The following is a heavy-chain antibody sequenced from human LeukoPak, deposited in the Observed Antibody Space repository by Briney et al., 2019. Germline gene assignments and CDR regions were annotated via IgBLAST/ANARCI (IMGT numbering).Heavy chain of an antibody. CDR3: ARDRGGSYSAIDY. Sequence: GGSLRLSCAASGFTFSSYSMNWVRQAPGKGLEWVSFISSSSSTIYYADSVKGRFTISRDNAKNSLYLQMNSLRAEDTAVYHCARDRGGSYSAIDYWGQGTLVTVSS. J-gene: IGHJ4*02. V-gene: IGHV3-48*04. CDR1: GFTFSSYS. CDR2: ISSSSSTI. D-gene: IGHD1-26*01.